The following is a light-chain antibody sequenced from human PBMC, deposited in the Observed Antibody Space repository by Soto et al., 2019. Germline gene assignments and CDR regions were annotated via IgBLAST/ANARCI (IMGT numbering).Light chain of an antibody. Sequence: EIVLTQSPVTLSLSPGERATLSCRASQSVSSSNLAWYQQKTGQAPRLLIYAASSRATGIPDRFSGSGSGADFTLTISSLEPEDFAVYYCQQYGTSPPYTFGQGTKVEIK. V-gene: IGKV3-20*01. CDR3: QQYGTSPPYT. J-gene: IGKJ2*01. CDR1: QSVSSSN. CDR2: AAS.